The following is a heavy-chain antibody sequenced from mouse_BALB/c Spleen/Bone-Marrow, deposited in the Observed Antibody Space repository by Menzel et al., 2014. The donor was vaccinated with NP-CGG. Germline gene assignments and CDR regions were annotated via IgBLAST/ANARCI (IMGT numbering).Heavy chain of an antibody. J-gene: IGHJ4*01. CDR1: GFTFTDYY. CDR2: IRNKANGYTT. V-gene: IGHV7-3*02. Sequence: EVKLVESGGGLVQPGGSLRLSCATSGFTFTDYYMSWVRQPPGEALEWLGFIRNKANGYTTEYSASVKGRFTISRDNSQSILYLQMNPLRAEDSATYYCARIGSSFYYYAMDYWGQGTSVTVSS. D-gene: IGHD1-1*01. CDR3: ARIGSSFYYYAMDY.